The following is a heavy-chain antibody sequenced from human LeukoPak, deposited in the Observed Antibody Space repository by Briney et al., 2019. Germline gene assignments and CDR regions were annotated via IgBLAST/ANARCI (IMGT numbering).Heavy chain of an antibody. V-gene: IGHV3-30*02. CDR3: AKSGSSYYYYYYMDV. Sequence: PGGSLRLSCAACGFTFSSYAMKWVRQAPGKGLEWVAFIRYDGSNKYYADSVKGRFTISRDNSKNTLYLQMNSLSAEDTAVYYCAKSGSSYYYYYYMDVWGKGTTVTISS. D-gene: IGHD2-2*01. CDR1: GFTFSSYA. CDR2: IRYDGSNK. J-gene: IGHJ6*03.